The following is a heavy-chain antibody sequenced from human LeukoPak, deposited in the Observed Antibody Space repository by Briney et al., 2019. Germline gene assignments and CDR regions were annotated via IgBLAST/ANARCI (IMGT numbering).Heavy chain of an antibody. Sequence: GSLRLSCAASGFTFSSYSMNWVRQAPGKGLEWVSSISSSSSYIYYADSVKGRFTISRDNAKNSLYLQMNSLRAEDTAVYYCARDNYDFWSGYYPLDYYYGMDVWGQGTTVTVSS. CDR3: ARDNYDFWSGYYPLDYYYGMDV. V-gene: IGHV3-21*01. J-gene: IGHJ6*02. D-gene: IGHD3-3*01. CDR2: ISSSSSYI. CDR1: GFTFSSYS.